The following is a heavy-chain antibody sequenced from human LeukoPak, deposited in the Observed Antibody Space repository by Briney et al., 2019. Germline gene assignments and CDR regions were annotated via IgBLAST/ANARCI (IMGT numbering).Heavy chain of an antibody. CDR2: IYHSGST. D-gene: IGHD3-3*02. Sequence: SQTLSLTCTVSGGSISSGGYYWSWIRQPPGKGLEWIGYIYHSGSTYYNPSLKSRVTISVDRSKNQFSLKLTSVTAADTAVYYCARAPFLETYYFDYWGQGTLVTVSS. V-gene: IGHV4-30-2*01. CDR1: GGSISSGGYY. CDR3: ARAPFLETYYFDY. J-gene: IGHJ4*02.